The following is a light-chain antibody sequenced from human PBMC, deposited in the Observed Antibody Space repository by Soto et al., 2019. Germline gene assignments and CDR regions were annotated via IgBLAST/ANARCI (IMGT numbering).Light chain of an antibody. CDR2: DAS. CDR3: QQYNSYWT. CDR1: QSISSW. J-gene: IGKJ1*01. V-gene: IGKV1-5*01. Sequence: DIQMTQSPSTLSASVGDRVTITCRSSQSISSWLAWYQQKPGKAPKLLIYDASSLESGVPSRFSGSGPGTEFNLTISSLQPDDFATYYCQQYNSYWTFGQGTKVEIK.